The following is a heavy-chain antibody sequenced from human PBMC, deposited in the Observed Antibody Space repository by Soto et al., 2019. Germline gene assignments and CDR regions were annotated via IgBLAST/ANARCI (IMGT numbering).Heavy chain of an antibody. CDR2: IIPIFGTA. CDR3: ARDLCYYDSSASRNAFDI. J-gene: IGHJ3*02. D-gene: IGHD3-22*01. V-gene: IGHV1-69*13. CDR1: GGTFSSYA. Sequence: SVKVSCKASGGTFSSYAISWVRQAPGQGLEWMGGIIPIFGTANYAQKFQGRVTITADESTSTAYMELSSLRSEDTAVYYCARDLCYYDSSASRNAFDIWGQGTMVTVSS.